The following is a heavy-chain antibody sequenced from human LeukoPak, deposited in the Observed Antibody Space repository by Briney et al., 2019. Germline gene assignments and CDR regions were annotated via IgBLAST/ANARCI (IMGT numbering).Heavy chain of an antibody. CDR2: IDPVDSDT. CDR1: GYSFTSYW. CDR3: ARRYYDFWSGYYAFDY. D-gene: IGHD3-3*01. J-gene: IGHJ4*02. V-gene: IGHV5-51*01. Sequence: GESLKISCKGSGYSFTSYWIGWVRQMPGKGLDWIGIIDPVDSDTRYSPSFQGQVTISADKSISTAYLQWSRLKASDTAMYYCARRYYDFWSGYYAFDYWGQGTLVTVSS.